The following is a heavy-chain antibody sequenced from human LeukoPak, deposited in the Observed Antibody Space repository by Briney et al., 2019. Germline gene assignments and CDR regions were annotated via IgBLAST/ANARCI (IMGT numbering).Heavy chain of an antibody. CDR1: GGSISSYY. CDR3: ARFVTGDGAFDI. J-gene: IGHJ3*02. Sequence: SETLSLTCTVSGGSISSYYWSWIRQPPGKGLEWIGSIYYSGNTYYNPSLRGRVTISVDTSKNQFSLNLSSVTAADTAVYYCARFVTGDGAFDIWGQGTMVTASS. CDR2: IYYSGNT. V-gene: IGHV4-39*01. D-gene: IGHD7-27*01.